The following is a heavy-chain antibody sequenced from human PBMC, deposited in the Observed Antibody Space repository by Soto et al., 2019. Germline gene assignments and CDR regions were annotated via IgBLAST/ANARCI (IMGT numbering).Heavy chain of an antibody. J-gene: IGHJ4*02. CDR2: ISYDGYSR. V-gene: IGHV3-30*18. CDR1: GFTFSNYG. Sequence: GGSLRLSCAASGFTFSNYGMHWVRQAPGKGLEWVAVISYDGYSRSYADSVKGRSTISRDNSKDTLYLQMDSLRPEDTAVYYCAKDQETGAYDTTRRTDYWGQGTLVTVSS. D-gene: IGHD5-12*01. CDR3: AKDQETGAYDTTRRTDY.